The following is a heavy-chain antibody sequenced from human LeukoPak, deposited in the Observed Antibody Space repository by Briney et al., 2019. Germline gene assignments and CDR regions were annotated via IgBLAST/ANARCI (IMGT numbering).Heavy chain of an antibody. CDR1: GFTFSSYA. CDR2: ISGSGGST. Sequence: GGSLRLSCAASGFTFSSYAMSWVRQAPGKGLEWVSAISGSGGSTYYADSVKGRFTISRDNSKNTLYLQMNSLRAEDTAVYYCAKDRMGGSYPAEYFQHWGRGTLVTVSS. V-gene: IGHV3-23*01. D-gene: IGHD1-26*01. CDR3: AKDRMGGSYPAEYFQH. J-gene: IGHJ1*01.